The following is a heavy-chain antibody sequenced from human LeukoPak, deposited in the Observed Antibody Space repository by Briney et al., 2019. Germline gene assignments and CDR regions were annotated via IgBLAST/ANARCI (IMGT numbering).Heavy chain of an antibody. D-gene: IGHD3-22*01. Sequence: ASVKVSCKASGYTFTSYGISWVRQAPGQGLEWMGWISAYNGNTNYAQKLQGRVTMTTDTSTSTAYMELRSLRSDDTAVYYCARDEPYYYDSSGYNGMDVWGQGTTVTVSS. CDR2: ISAYNGNT. V-gene: IGHV1-18*01. J-gene: IGHJ6*02. CDR1: GYTFTSYG. CDR3: ARDEPYYYDSSGYNGMDV.